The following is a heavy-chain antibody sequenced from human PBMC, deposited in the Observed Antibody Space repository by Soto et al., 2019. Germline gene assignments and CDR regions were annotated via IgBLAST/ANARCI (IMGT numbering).Heavy chain of an antibody. D-gene: IGHD2-15*01. CDR3: AKDRGGVVVVVADAEGEGGMDV. CDR1: GFTFSSDG. Sequence: QVQLVESGGGVVQPGRSLRLSCAASGFTFSSDGMHWVRQAPGKGLEWVAVISYDGSNKYYADSVKGRFTISRDNSKNTLHLQMDSLRAEDTSVYYCAKDRGGVVVVVADAEGEGGMDVWGQGNTVTVAS. J-gene: IGHJ6*02. V-gene: IGHV3-30*18. CDR2: ISYDGSNK.